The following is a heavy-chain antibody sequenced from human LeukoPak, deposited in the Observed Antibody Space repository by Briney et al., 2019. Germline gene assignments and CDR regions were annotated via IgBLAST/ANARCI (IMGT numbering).Heavy chain of an antibody. Sequence: SETLSLTCAVYGGSFSGYYWSWIRQPPGKGLEWIGEINHSGSTNYNPSLKSRFTISVDTSKNQFSLKLSSVTAADTAVYYCARGLTYYDILTGLVTGYGDLSFDYWGQGTLVTVSS. CDR1: GGSFSGYY. V-gene: IGHV4-34*01. CDR3: ARGLTYYDILTGLVTGYGDLSFDY. D-gene: IGHD3-9*01. J-gene: IGHJ4*02. CDR2: INHSGST.